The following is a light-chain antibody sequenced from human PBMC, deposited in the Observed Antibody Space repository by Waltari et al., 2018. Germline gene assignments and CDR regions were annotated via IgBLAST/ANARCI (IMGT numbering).Light chain of an antibody. CDR2: SDS. CDR1: NIGRKS. J-gene: IGLJ3*02. Sequence: SYVLTQPPSVSEAPGKTARITCGGNNIGRKSVHWYQQKPGQAPLLVIYSDSDRPSGITLRFSGTNSGNTATLTISRVEAGDEADYYCQVWVGSSEPSWVFGGGTKLTVL. CDR3: QVWVGSSEPSWV. V-gene: IGLV3-21*04.